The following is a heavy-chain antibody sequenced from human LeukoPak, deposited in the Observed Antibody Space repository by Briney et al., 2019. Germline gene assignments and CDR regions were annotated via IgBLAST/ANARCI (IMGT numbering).Heavy chain of an antibody. J-gene: IGHJ4*02. D-gene: IGHD3-22*01. CDR3: AKFYDFDSRGYYSD. V-gene: IGHV3-23*01. Sequence: PGGSLRLSCASSGFSIRTFGKTWVRQAAGKGLEWVSTLSAGTESSYYADAVKGRFTVSGDYSKNTLYLLMTNVRANDSAVYYCAKFYDFDSRGYYSDWGQGTLVAVSS. CDR1: GFSIRTFG. CDR2: LSAGTESS.